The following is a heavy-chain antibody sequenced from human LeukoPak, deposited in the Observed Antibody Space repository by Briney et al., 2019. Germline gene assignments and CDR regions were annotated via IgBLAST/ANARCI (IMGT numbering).Heavy chain of an antibody. CDR1: GFTFDEYA. Sequence: GGSLRLSCAASGFTFDEYAMRWVRQAPGKGLEWISLISGDGATTNYAGSVKGRFTISRDNRKNSLYLQMNSLRTEDTALYYCTKDRYCTSTSCPTDHWGQGTLVTVSS. J-gene: IGHJ4*02. D-gene: IGHD2-2*01. V-gene: IGHV3-43*02. CDR3: TKDRYCTSTSCPTDH. CDR2: ISGDGATT.